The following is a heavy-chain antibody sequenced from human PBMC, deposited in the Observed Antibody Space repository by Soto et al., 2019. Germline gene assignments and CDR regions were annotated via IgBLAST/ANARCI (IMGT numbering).Heavy chain of an antibody. V-gene: IGHV3-72*01. Sequence: EVQLVESGGGLVQPGGSLRLSCAASGFTFSDHQMDWVRQAPGKGLEWVGRSRNKANSYTTEYAASVQGRFTISRDDSKNSLYLQMNSLKIEDTAVYYCARVVGAPNWFDPWGQGTLVTVSS. J-gene: IGHJ5*02. CDR1: GFTFSDHQ. CDR3: ARVVGAPNWFDP. D-gene: IGHD1-26*01. CDR2: SRNKANSYTT.